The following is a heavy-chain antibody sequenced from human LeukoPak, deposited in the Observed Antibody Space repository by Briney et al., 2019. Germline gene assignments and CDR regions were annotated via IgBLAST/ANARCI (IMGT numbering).Heavy chain of an antibody. D-gene: IGHD2-2*01. CDR3: AREHIVVVPAATLYYGMDV. CDR1: GFTVSSNY. J-gene: IGHJ6*02. CDR2: IYSGGST. V-gene: IGHV3-66*01. Sequence: GGSLRLSCAASGFTVSSNYMGWVRQAPGKGLEWVSVIYSGGSTYYADSVKGRFTISRDNSKNTLYLQMNSLRAEDTAVHYCAREHIVVVPAATLYYGMDVWGQGTTVTVSS.